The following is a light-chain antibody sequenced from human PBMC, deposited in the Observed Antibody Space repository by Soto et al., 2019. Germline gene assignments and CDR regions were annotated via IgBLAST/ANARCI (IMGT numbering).Light chain of an antibody. CDR3: HQYGSSAWT. J-gene: IGKJ1*01. Sequence: EIVLTHSPGTLSLSPGERATLSCSASHSVSSSYLAWYQQKPGQAPRLLIYAASSRATGIADRFRGSGSGRDFTLTISRLEPEDFAVYYCHQYGSSAWTFGQGTKV. V-gene: IGKV3-20*01. CDR2: AAS. CDR1: HSVSSSY.